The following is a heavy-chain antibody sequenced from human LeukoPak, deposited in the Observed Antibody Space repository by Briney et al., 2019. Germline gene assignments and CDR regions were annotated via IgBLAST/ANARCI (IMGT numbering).Heavy chain of an antibody. V-gene: IGHV3-74*01. D-gene: IGHD1-26*01. CDR2: INADEDRA. J-gene: IGHJ6*02. Sequence: GGSLRLSCAASGFIFSDYWMHWVRQAPGKGLVWVSHINADEDRAAYADSVKGRFTISRDNSKNTLYLQMNSLRAEDTAVYYCANLGATPASPYYYYYGMDVWGQGTTVTVSS. CDR3: ANLGATPASPYYYYYGMDV. CDR1: GFIFSDYW.